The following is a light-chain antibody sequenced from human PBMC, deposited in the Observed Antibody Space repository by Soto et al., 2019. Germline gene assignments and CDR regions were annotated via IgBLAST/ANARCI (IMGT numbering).Light chain of an antibody. J-gene: IGKJ4*01. CDR1: QKVSSK. Sequence: EIVMTQSPATLSVSPGERATLSCRASQKVSSKLGWYQQKPGQAPRLLIYSASTRATGIPARFSGSGSGTEFTLTISSLQSEDFAAYYCQQYNNWPLTFGGGTKVEIK. V-gene: IGKV3-15*01. CDR2: SAS. CDR3: QQYNNWPLT.